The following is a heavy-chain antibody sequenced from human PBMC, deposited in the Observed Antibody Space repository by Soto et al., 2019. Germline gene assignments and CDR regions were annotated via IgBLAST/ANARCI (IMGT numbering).Heavy chain of an antibody. V-gene: IGHV4-59*01. J-gene: IGHJ6*02. CDR2: IYYSGST. CDR1: GGSISSYY. Sequence: PSETLSLTCTVSGGSISSYYWSWIRQPPGKGLEWIGYIYYSGSTNYNPSLKSRVTISVDTSKNQFSLKLSSVTAADTAVYYCARGYYGSGGYGPYYYYGMDVWGQGTTVTVSS. CDR3: ARGYYGSGGYGPYYYYGMDV. D-gene: IGHD3-10*01.